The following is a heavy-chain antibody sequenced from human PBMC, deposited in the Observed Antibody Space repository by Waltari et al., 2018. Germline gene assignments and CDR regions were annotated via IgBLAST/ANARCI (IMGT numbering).Heavy chain of an antibody. J-gene: IGHJ5*02. D-gene: IGHD1-1*01. V-gene: IGHV7-4-1*02. CDR3: ARVVNWPPRNWNLLQGWFDP. CDR2: NNTNTGNP. Sequence: QVQLVQSGSELKKPGASVKVSCKASGYTFTRYAMNWVRPAPGQGLEWMGWNNTNTGNPTYAQGFTGRFVFSLDTSVSTAYLQISSLKAEDTAVYYCARVVNWPPRNWNLLQGWFDPWGQGTLVTVSS. CDR1: GYTFTRYA.